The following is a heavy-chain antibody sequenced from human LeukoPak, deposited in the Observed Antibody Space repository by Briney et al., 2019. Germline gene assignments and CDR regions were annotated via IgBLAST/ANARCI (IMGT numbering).Heavy chain of an antibody. CDR3: ARSEWFGELLSFYFDY. D-gene: IGHD3-10*01. CDR2: IIPIFGTA. V-gene: IGHV1-69*05. Sequence: GASVKVSCKASGGTFSSYAISWVRQAPGQGLECMGGIIPIFGTANYAQKFQGRVTITTDESTSTAYMELSSLRSEDTVVYYCARSEWFGELLSFYFDYWGQGTLVTVSS. J-gene: IGHJ4*02. CDR1: GGTFSSYA.